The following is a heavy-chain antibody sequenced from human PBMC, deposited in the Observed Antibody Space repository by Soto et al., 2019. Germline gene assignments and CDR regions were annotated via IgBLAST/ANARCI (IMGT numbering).Heavy chain of an antibody. Sequence: ASVKVSCKASGGTFSSYAISWVRQAPGQGLEWMGIIIPSGGSTSYAQKFQGRVTMTRDTSTSTAYMELSSLRSEDTAVYYCARSDPFIVVVPAAINAFDYWGQGTLVTVSS. V-gene: IGHV1-46*01. CDR3: ARSDPFIVVVPAAINAFDY. J-gene: IGHJ4*02. CDR1: GGTFSSYA. CDR2: IIPSGGST. D-gene: IGHD2-2*01.